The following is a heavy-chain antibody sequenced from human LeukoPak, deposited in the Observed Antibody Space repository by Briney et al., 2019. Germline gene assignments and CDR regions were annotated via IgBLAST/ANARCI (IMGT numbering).Heavy chain of an antibody. CDR1: GFTFSNAW. CDR2: IKSKTDGGTT. J-gene: IGHJ4*02. D-gene: IGHD3-22*01. V-gene: IGHV3-15*01. Sequence: PGGSLRLSCAVSGFTFSNAWMSWVRQAPGKGLEWVGRIKSKTDGGTTDYAAPVKGRFTISRDDSKNTLYLQMNSLKTEDTAVYYCTTVLEQTYYYDSSGYPFDYWGQGTLVTVSS. CDR3: TTVLEQTYYYDSSGYPFDY.